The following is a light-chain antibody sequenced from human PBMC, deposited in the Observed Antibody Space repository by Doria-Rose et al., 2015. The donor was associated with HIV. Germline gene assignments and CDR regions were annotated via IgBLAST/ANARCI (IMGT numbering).Light chain of an antibody. V-gene: IGKV3-20*01. J-gene: IGKJ1*01. CDR2: DGS. CDR3: HQYGTSWT. CDR1: QSFSSTY. Sequence: TQSPSTLSLSPGERATLSCRASQSFSSTYLAWYQQKPGQAPSLLIYDGSTRATGIPDRFSASGSGTDFTLTINRLELEDFALYYCHQYGTSWTFGQGTKVEI.